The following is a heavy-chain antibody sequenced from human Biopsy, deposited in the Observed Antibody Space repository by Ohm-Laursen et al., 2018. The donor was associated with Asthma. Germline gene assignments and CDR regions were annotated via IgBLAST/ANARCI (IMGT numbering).Heavy chain of an antibody. CDR1: GYTFISYA. Sequence: GASVKVSCKASGYTFISYAIHWVRQAPGQRLEWMGWINAGNGNTKYSQKFQGRVTITRDTSASTAYMEPSSLRSEDTAVYYCARTYYDFLTGQVNDAFATWGQGTMVTVSS. J-gene: IGHJ3*02. CDR3: ARTYYDFLTGQVNDAFAT. V-gene: IGHV1-3*01. CDR2: INAGNGNT. D-gene: IGHD3-9*01.